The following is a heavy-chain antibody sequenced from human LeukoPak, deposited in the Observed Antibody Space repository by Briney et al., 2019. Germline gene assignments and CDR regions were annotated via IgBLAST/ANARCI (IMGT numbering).Heavy chain of an antibody. J-gene: IGHJ4*02. V-gene: IGHV4-59*12. CDR2: IYYSGST. CDR1: GGSISSYY. D-gene: IGHD3-10*01. CDR3: ASNYYGSGSLDY. Sequence: PSETLSLTCTVSGGSISSYYWSWIRQPPGKGLEWIGFIYYSGSTNYNPSLKSRVTISVETSKNHFSRRLSSLTAAAPARYTCASNYYGSGSLDYWGQGNLVTVSS.